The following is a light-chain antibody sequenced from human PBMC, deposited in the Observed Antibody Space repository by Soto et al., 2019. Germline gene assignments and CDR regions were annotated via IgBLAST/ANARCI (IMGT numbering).Light chain of an antibody. Sequence: QSALTQPTSASGSPGQSVTISCIGTSSDVGDYYVSWYQQHPGKAPKLMIYDVTKRPSGVPDRFSGSKYGNTASLTVSGLQAEDEADYYCSSYAGSNNLPVVFGGGTKLTVL. V-gene: IGLV2-8*01. CDR1: SSDVGDYY. CDR3: SSYAGSNNLPVV. CDR2: DVT. J-gene: IGLJ2*01.